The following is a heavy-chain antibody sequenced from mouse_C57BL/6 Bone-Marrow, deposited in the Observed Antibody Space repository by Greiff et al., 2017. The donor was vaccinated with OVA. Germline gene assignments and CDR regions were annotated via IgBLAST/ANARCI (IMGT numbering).Heavy chain of an antibody. CDR2: IYPGDGDT. CDR1: GYAFSSSW. Sequence: VMLVESGPELVKPGASVKISCKASGYAFSSSWMNWVKQRPGKGLEWIGRIYPGDGDTNYNGKFKGKATLTADKSSSTAYMQLSSLTSEDSAVYFCARRDYGNSEFAYWGQGTLVTVSA. D-gene: IGHD2-1*01. CDR3: ARRDYGNSEFAY. V-gene: IGHV1-82*01. J-gene: IGHJ3*01.